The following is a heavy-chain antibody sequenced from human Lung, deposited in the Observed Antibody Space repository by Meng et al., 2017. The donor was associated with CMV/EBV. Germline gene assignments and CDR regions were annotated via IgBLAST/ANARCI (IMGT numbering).Heavy chain of an antibody. V-gene: IGHV7-4-1*02. D-gene: IGHD3-3*01. J-gene: IGHJ4*02. CDR1: GYTFTSYD. Sequence: QVQLVQFGAEVKKPGASVKVSCKASGYTFTSYDINWVRQAPGQGLEWMGWINTNTGNPTYAQGFTRRFVFSLDTSFRTAYLQISSLKAEDTAVYYCARVAPSGFRYFDYWGQGTLVTVSS. CDR2: INTNTGNP. CDR3: ARVAPSGFRYFDY.